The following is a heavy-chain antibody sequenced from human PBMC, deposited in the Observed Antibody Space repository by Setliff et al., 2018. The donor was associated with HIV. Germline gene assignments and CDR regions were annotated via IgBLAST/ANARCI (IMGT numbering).Heavy chain of an antibody. CDR2: IWFDGTKQ. CDR3: ARDISYGSNWPDY. D-gene: IGHD6-19*01. V-gene: IGHV3-33*08. Sequence: PGGSLRLSCTFYGFSFNSYGMHWLRQAPGKGLEWVALIWFDGTKQFYTDSVKGRFTISRDSSTLYLQMNSLRVEDTAVYYCARDISYGSNWPDYWGQGTLVTVSS. J-gene: IGHJ4*02. CDR1: GFSFNSYG.